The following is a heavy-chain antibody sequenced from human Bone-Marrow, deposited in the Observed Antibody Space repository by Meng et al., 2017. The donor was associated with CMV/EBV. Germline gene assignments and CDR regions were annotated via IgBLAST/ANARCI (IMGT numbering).Heavy chain of an antibody. V-gene: IGHV4-39*01. Sequence: GVPIRSISYYWGWLPQPPGKGLEWIGSIYYSGSTYYNPSLKSRVTISVDTSKNQFSLKLSSVTAADTAVYYCATRDRFWVWGSRRDYWGQGTLVTVSS. J-gene: IGHJ4*02. D-gene: IGHD3-16*01. CDR2: IYYSGST. CDR1: GVPIRSISYY. CDR3: ATRDRFWVWGSRRDY.